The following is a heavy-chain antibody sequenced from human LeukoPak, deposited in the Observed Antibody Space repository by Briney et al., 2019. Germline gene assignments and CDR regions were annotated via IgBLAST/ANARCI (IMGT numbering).Heavy chain of an antibody. V-gene: IGHV1-69*05. Sequence: ASVKVSCKASAGTFSSYAISWVRQAPGQGREWMGRIIPIFGTANYAQKCQGRVTITTDESTSTAYMELSSLRSEDTAVYYCARCRDGYNYYFDYWGQGTLVTVSS. D-gene: IGHD5-24*01. CDR1: AGTFSSYA. CDR2: IIPIFGTA. CDR3: ARCRDGYNYYFDY. J-gene: IGHJ4*02.